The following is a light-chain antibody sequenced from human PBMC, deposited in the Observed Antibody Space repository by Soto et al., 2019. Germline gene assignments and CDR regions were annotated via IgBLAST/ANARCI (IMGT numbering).Light chain of an antibody. Sequence: DIQMTQSPSSLSASVGDRVTIACRASQTLYNYLHWYQQKPGKAPRLLIYTASSLQGGVPSRFSGSGSGTDFTLTISNLQPEDFATYYSQQSYYTPVTFGGGTKVEIK. CDR2: TAS. CDR3: QQSYYTPVT. V-gene: IGKV1-39*01. CDR1: QTLYNY. J-gene: IGKJ4*01.